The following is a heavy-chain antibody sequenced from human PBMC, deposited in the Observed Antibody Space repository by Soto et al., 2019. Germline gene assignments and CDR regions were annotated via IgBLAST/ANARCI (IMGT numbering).Heavy chain of an antibody. Sequence: ASVKVSCQASGYTFTGYYMHWVRQAPGQGLEWMGWINANNGNTNYAQKLQGRVTMTTDTSTSTAYMELRSLRSDDTAVYYCARDDYGDYSWFDPWGQGTLVTVSS. CDR2: INANNGNT. CDR1: GYTFTGYY. D-gene: IGHD4-17*01. V-gene: IGHV1-18*04. CDR3: ARDDYGDYSWFDP. J-gene: IGHJ5*02.